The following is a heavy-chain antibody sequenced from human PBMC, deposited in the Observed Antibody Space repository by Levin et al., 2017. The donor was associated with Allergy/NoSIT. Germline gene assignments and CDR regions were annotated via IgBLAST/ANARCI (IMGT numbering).Heavy chain of an antibody. CDR2: ISSSGSTI. J-gene: IGHJ4*02. D-gene: IGHD3-22*01. Sequence: GESLKISCAASGFTFSSYEMNWVRQAPGKGLEWVSYISSSGSTIYYADSVKGRFTISRDNAKNSLYLQMNSLRAEDTAVYYCASYDSSGYHVQGDDYWGQGTLVTVSS. CDR1: GFTFSSYE. V-gene: IGHV3-48*03. CDR3: ASYDSSGYHVQGDDY.